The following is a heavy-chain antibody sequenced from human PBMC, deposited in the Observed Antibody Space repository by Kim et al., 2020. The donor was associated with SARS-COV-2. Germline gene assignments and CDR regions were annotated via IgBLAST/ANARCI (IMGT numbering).Heavy chain of an antibody. CDR2: SSGSVRRT. V-gene: IGHV3-23*01. CDR1: GFPFSTYT. D-gene: IGHD4-17*01. Sequence: GGSLRLSWVASGFPFSTYTINWVRQAPGKGLEWVSGSSGSVRRTFYADSVKGRFKVSRDNSRNTLSRKMNRVRVEDTAVYYCAKELRVTTETTGGDFFNSWGQGTLVTVSS. J-gene: IGHJ5*02. CDR3: AKELRVTTETTGGDFFNS.